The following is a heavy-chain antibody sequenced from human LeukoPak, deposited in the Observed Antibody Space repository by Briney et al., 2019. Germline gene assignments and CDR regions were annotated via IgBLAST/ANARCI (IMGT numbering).Heavy chain of an antibody. CDR1: GFTFDDYA. D-gene: IGHD6-19*01. J-gene: IGHJ6*02. Sequence: AGGSLRLSCAASGFTFDDYAMHWVRQAPGKGLEWVSGISWNSGSIGYADSVKGRFTISRDNAKNSLYLQMNSLRAEDTALYYCAKVTYSSDKYGMDVWGQGTTVTVSS. V-gene: IGHV3-9*01. CDR3: AKVTYSSDKYGMDV. CDR2: ISWNSGSI.